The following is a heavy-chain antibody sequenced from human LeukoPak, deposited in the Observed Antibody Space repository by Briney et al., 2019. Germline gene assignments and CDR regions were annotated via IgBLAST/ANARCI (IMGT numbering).Heavy chain of an antibody. D-gene: IGHD3-22*01. CDR3: AKDRFHYDSSGYYSDY. Sequence: GGSLRLSCAASGFTFSSYGMHWVRQAPGKGLEWVAVISYDGSNKYYADSMKGRFTISRDNSKNTLYLQMNGLRADDTAVYYCAKDRFHYDSSGYYSDYWGQGTLVTVSS. J-gene: IGHJ4*02. CDR1: GFTFSSYG. V-gene: IGHV3-30*18. CDR2: ISYDGSNK.